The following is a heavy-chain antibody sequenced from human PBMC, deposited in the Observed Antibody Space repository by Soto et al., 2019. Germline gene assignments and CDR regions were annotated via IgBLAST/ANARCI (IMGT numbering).Heavy chain of an antibody. J-gene: IGHJ4*02. CDR2: ISYDGSNK. CDR3: AKDRSSSWSFDY. D-gene: IGHD6-13*01. V-gene: IGHV3-30*18. CDR1: GFTFSSYG. Sequence: QVQLVESGGGVVQPGRSLRISCAASGFTFSSYGMHWVRQAPGKGLEWVAVISYDGSNKYYADSVKGRFTISRDSSKNTLYLQMNSLRAEDTAVYYCAKDRSSSWSFDYWGQGTLVTVSS.